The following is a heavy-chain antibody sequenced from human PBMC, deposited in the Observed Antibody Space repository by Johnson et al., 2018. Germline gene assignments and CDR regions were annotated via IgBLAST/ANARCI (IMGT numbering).Heavy chain of an antibody. CDR1: GFTFSDYY. CDR2: ISSSGRTV. J-gene: IGHJ1*01. Sequence: QVQLVQSGGGLVKPGGSLRLSCAASGFTFSDYYMSWIRQAPGTGLEWVSSISSSGRTVYYAASVTGRFTISRDNAKNSLYLQMNSLRAEDTAVYDCARDGRSWTHNAEYLQHWGQGTPVTVSS. V-gene: IGHV3-11*01. D-gene: IGHD3-10*01. CDR3: ARDGRSWTHNAEYLQH.